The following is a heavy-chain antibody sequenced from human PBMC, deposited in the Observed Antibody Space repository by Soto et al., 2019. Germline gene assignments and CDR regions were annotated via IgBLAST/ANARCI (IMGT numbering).Heavy chain of an antibody. D-gene: IGHD2-2*01. V-gene: IGHV3-53*01. CDR3: ATQPGGGGY. CDR2: IYSGGYT. Sequence: EVQLVESGGGLIQPGGSLRLSCAVSGFTVSNNYMSWVRQAPGKGLEGVSVIYSGGYTAYGDSVKGRFTISRDNSKNTSILQRNSRSAEGRGGYYCATQPGGGGYWGQGTLVTVSS. CDR1: GFTVSNNY. J-gene: IGHJ4*02.